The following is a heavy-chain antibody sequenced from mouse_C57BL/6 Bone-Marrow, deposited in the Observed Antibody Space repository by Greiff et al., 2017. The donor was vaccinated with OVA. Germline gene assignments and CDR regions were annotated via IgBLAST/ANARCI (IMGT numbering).Heavy chain of an antibody. V-gene: IGHV1-50*01. CDR3: ARREVYAKDY. CDR1: GYTFTSYW. CDR2: IDPSDSYT. J-gene: IGHJ4*01. Sequence: QVQLQQPGAELVKPGASVKLSCKASGYTFTSYWMQWVKQRPGQGLEWIGEIDPSDSYTTYNQKFKGTATLTVDTSTSTAYMQISSLTSDDSAVYYCARREVYAKDYWGQGTSVTVSS.